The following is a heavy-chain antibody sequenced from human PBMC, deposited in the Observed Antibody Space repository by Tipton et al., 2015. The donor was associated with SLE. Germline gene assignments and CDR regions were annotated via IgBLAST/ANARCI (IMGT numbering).Heavy chain of an antibody. D-gene: IGHD2-2*01. J-gene: IGHJ4*02. V-gene: IGHV4-59*04. CDR1: GGSINVYY. Sequence: TLSLTCSVSGGSINVYYWTWIRQPPGKGLEWIGSVSYLGSTSYNATLKSRVTISIDTSKKHFSLKLSSVTAADTAVYYCATSPLTLWGQGTLVTVSS. CDR2: VSYLGST. CDR3: ATSPLTL.